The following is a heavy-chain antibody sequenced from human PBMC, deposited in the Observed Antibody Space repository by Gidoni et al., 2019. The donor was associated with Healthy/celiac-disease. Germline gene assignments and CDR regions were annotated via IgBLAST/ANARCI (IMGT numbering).Heavy chain of an antibody. CDR3: ARGGGLSSGTPWFDP. CDR2: SYSGGST. CDR1: GFTVSSNY. Sequence: EVQLVESGGGLIQPGGSLRLSCSASGFTVSSNYMSWVRQAPGKGLEWVSVSYSGGSTYYADSVKGRFTISRDNSKNTLYLQMNSLRAEDTAVYYCARGGGLSSGTPWFDPWGQGTLVTVSS. D-gene: IGHD3-10*01. J-gene: IGHJ5*02. V-gene: IGHV3-53*01.